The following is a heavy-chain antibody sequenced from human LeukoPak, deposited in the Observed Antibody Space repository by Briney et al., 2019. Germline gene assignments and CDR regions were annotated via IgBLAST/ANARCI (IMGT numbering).Heavy chain of an antibody. Sequence: SVKVSCKASGGTFSSYAISWVRQAPGQGLEWMGGIIPIFGTANYAQKFQGRVTITADESTSTAYMELSSLRSGDTAVYYCARLVFREYGYHRPYYFDYWGQGTLVTVSS. CDR2: IIPIFGTA. J-gene: IGHJ4*02. V-gene: IGHV1-69*13. CDR3: ARLVFREYGYHRPYYFDY. D-gene: IGHD5-18*01. CDR1: GGTFSSYA.